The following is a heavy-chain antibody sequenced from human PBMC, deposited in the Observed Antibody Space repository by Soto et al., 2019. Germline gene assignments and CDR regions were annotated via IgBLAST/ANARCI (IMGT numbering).Heavy chain of an antibody. CDR3: AKDLGSSGWEYFDH. J-gene: IGHJ4*02. CDR2: ISSHGRYQ. V-gene: IGHV3-30*18. D-gene: IGHD6-19*01. CDR1: GFNFGNFA. Sequence: QLVESGGGMVPPGKSLRLSCTGSGFNFGNFAVHWVRQTPVKGLEWVAVISSHGRYQYYSDSVKGRFTISRDNSNNTVHLQLSSLRLEDTAVYYCAKDLGSSGWEYFDHWGQGTLVTVSS.